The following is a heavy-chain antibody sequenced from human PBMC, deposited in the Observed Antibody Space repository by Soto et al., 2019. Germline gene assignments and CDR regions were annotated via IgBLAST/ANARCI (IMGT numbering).Heavy chain of an antibody. J-gene: IGHJ5*02. CDR3: ARGDIVPSISAFEL. CDR1: GFTFSSYS. V-gene: IGHV3-21*01. CDR2: ISSSSSYI. Sequence: GGSLRLSGAASGFTFSSYSINWVRQAPWKGLEWVSSISSSSSYIYYADSVKGRFTISRDNAKNSLYLQMNSLRAEDTAVYYCARGDIVPSISAFELWGQGTLVAVCS. D-gene: IGHD5-12*01.